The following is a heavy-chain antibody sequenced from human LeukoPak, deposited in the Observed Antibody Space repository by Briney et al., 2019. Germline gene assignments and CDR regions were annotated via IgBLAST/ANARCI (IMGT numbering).Heavy chain of an antibody. CDR1: GGSFSGYY. D-gene: IGHD6-13*01. V-gene: IGHV4-34*01. CDR2: INHSGST. Sequence: SSEALSLTCAVYGGSFSGYYWSWIRQPPGKGLEWIGEINHSGSTNYNPSLKSRVTISVDTSKNQFSLKLSSVTAADTAVYYCAKYQRQLVQVGSQSDYYYYYMDVWGKGTTVTISS. J-gene: IGHJ6*03. CDR3: AKYQRQLVQVGSQSDYYYYYMDV.